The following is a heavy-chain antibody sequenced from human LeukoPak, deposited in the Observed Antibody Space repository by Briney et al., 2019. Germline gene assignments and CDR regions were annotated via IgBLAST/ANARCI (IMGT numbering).Heavy chain of an antibody. D-gene: IGHD3-22*01. V-gene: IGHV1-46*01. J-gene: IGHJ4*02. Sequence: ASVKVSCKASAYTFTNYYIHWVRQAPGQGLEWVGIINPSGDRTNFAQKFQGRVTLTRDPSTTTVYMELSSLRSEDTAVYYCARGLDSSGYYAYWGQGTLVTVPS. CDR1: AYTFTNYY. CDR3: ARGLDSSGYYAY. CDR2: INPSGDRT.